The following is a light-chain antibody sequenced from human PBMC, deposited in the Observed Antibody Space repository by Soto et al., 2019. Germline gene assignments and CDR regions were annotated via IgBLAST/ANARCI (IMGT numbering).Light chain of an antibody. Sequence: SYELTQPPSVSVAPGKTARITCGGNNIGSKSVHWYQQKPGQAPVLVIYYDSDRPSGIPERFSGSNSGNTATLTISRVEAGDEGDYYCQVWDSGSDRVVFGGGTKLTVL. CDR3: QVWDSGSDRVV. CDR1: NIGSKS. J-gene: IGLJ2*01. CDR2: YDS. V-gene: IGLV3-21*01.